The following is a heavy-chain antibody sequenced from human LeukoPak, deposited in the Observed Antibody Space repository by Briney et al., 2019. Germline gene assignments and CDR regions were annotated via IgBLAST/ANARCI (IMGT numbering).Heavy chain of an antibody. V-gene: IGHV4-38-2*01. CDR1: GYSISSGYY. J-gene: IGHJ4*02. Sequence: PSETLSLTCAVSGYSISSGYYWGWIRQPPGKGLEWIATIYHSGITYYKTSLKSRVTISVYTSKNQFSLKLTSVTAADTAVYYCARVELLRGVIVSGFDYWGQGTLVTVSS. D-gene: IGHD3-10*01. CDR2: IYHSGIT. CDR3: ARVELLRGVIVSGFDY.